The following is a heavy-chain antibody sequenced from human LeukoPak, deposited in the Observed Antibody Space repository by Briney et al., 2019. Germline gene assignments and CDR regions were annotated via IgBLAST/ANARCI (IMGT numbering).Heavy chain of an antibody. CDR1: GFTFSNHG. Sequence: GGSLRLSCAASGFTFSNHGMSWVRQAPGKGLEWVSAISGSGVTTYYADSVKGRFTITRDNSKNTLYLQMNSLRAEDTAVYYCAKANVKYCSGGSCFDAFDIWGQGTMVTVSS. CDR3: AKANVKYCSGGSCFDAFDI. V-gene: IGHV3-23*01. J-gene: IGHJ3*02. CDR2: ISGSGVTT. D-gene: IGHD2-15*01.